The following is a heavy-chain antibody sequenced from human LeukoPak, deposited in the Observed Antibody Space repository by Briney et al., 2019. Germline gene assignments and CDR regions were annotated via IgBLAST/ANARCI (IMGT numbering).Heavy chain of an antibody. CDR1: EFTFSAYW. CDR2: IRGDGSMT. V-gene: IGHV3-74*01. J-gene: IGHJ4*02. CDR3: ARENLAAAADY. Sequence: GGSLRPSCAASEFTFSAYWMHWVRQAPGKGLVWVSRIRGDGSMTNYADSVKGRFTISRDNAKNTLYLQMNSLRLEDTAVYYCARENLAAAADYWGQGTVVTVSS. D-gene: IGHD6-25*01.